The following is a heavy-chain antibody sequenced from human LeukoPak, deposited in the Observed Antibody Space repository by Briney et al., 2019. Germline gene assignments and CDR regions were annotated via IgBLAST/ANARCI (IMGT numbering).Heavy chain of an antibody. CDR2: ISSSSSTI. Sequence: EGSLRLSCAASGFTFSSYSMNWVRQAPGKGLEWVSYISSSSSTIYYADSVKGRFTISRDNAKNSLYLQMNSLRDEDTAVYYCARAYGGDYGDYDSYFDLWGRGTLVTVSS. D-gene: IGHD4-17*01. CDR3: ARAYGGDYGDYDSYFDL. CDR1: GFTFSSYS. J-gene: IGHJ2*01. V-gene: IGHV3-48*02.